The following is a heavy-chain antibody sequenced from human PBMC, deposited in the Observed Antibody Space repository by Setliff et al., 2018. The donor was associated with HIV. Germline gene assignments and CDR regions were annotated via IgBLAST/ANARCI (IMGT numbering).Heavy chain of an antibody. V-gene: IGHV4-39*02. CDR3: AREIYGGNSRPFDY. CDR1: VGSIISSTYF. Sequence: SETLSLTCTVSVGSIISSTYFWGWIRQPPGKGLECIGNIYYSGSTSYNPSLKSRVTISVDTSKNQFSLKLSSVSAADTAVYYCAREIYGGNSRPFDYWGQGTLVTVSS. D-gene: IGHD4-17*01. J-gene: IGHJ4*02. CDR2: IYYSGST.